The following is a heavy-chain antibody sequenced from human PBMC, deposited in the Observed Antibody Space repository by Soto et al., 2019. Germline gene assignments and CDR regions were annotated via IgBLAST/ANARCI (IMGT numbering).Heavy chain of an antibody. CDR1: GYTLTELS. Sequence: ASVKVSCKVSGYTLTELSMHWVRQAPGKGLEWMGGFDPEDGETIYAQKFQGRVTVTEDTSTDTAYMELSSLRSEDTAVYYCATNVLMVYAAVAFDIWGQGKMFTVSS. V-gene: IGHV1-24*01. CDR2: FDPEDGET. D-gene: IGHD2-8*01. CDR3: ATNVLMVYAAVAFDI. J-gene: IGHJ3*02.